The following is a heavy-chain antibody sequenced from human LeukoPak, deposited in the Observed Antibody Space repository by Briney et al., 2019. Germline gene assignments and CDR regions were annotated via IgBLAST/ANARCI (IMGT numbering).Heavy chain of an antibody. CDR1: GFTFSSYS. Sequence: GGSLRLSCAASGFTFSSYSMNWVRQAPGKGLEWVSSISSSSSTIYYADSVKGRFTISRDNAKNSLYLQMNSLRDEDTAVYYCARGSVGATRGYYFDYWGQGTLVTVSS. V-gene: IGHV3-48*02. CDR2: ISSSSSTI. CDR3: ARGSVGATRGYYFDY. J-gene: IGHJ4*02. D-gene: IGHD1-26*01.